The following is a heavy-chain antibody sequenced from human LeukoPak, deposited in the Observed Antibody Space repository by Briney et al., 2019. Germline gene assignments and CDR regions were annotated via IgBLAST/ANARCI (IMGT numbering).Heavy chain of an antibody. CDR2: IYYSGST. Sequence: SDTLSLTCTVSGGSISSYYWSWIRQPPGKGLEWIGYIYYSGSTNYNPSLKSRVTISVDTSKQQFSLKLSSVTAADTAVYYCARDGPYYYMDVWGKGTTVTVSS. CDR1: GGSISSYY. J-gene: IGHJ6*03. CDR3: ARDGPYYYMDV. V-gene: IGHV4-59*01.